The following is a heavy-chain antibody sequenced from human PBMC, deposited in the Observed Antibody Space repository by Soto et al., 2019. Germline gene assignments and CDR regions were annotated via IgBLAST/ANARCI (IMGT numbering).Heavy chain of an antibody. CDR1: GFTFSSYS. Sequence: GGSLRLSCAASGFTFSSYSMNWVRQAPGKGLEWVSSISSSSSYIYYADSVKGRFTISRDNAKNSLYLQMNSLRAEDTAVYYCARHYSSGWHDAFDIWGQGTMVTVS. CDR2: ISSSSSYI. J-gene: IGHJ3*02. CDR3: ARHYSSGWHDAFDI. V-gene: IGHV3-21*01. D-gene: IGHD6-19*01.